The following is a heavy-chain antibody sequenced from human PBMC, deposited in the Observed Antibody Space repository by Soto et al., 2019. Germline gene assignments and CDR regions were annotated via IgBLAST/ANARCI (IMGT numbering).Heavy chain of an antibody. Sequence: PGESLKISCKGSGYSFTSYWIGWVRQMPGKGLEWMGIIYPGDSDTRYSPSFQGQVTISADKSISTAYLQWSSLKASDTAMYYCARHIGAFRGARGVIITASYYYYMDVWGKGTTVTVSS. V-gene: IGHV5-51*01. J-gene: IGHJ6*03. CDR1: GYSFTSYW. CDR3: ARHIGAFRGARGVIITASYYYYMDV. D-gene: IGHD3-10*01. CDR2: IYPGDSDT.